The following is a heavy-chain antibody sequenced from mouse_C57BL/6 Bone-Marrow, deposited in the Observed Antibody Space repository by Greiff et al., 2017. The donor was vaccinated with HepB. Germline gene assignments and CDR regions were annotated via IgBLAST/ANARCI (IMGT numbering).Heavy chain of an antibody. Sequence: EVQVVESGGGLVQPKGSLKLSCAASGFTFNTYAMHWVRQAPGKGLEWVARIRSKSSNYATYYADSVKDRFTISRDDSQSMLYLQMNNLKTEDTAMFYCVRDRSGNLGWYFDVWGTGTTVTVSS. CDR2: IRSKSSNYAT. CDR3: VRDRSGNLGWYFDV. CDR1: GFTFNTYA. V-gene: IGHV10-3*01. D-gene: IGHD2-1*01. J-gene: IGHJ1*03.